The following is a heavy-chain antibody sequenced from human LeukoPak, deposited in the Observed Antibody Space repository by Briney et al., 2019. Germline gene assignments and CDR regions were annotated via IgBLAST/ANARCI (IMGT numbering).Heavy chain of an antibody. CDR1: GXSISSSNW. Sequence: TSETLSLTCAVSGXSISSSNWWSWVRQPPGKVLEWIGEIYHSGSTNYNPSLKSRVTISVDKSKNQFSLKLSSVTAADTAVYYCARAGSGWPFDYWGQGTLVTVSS. J-gene: IGHJ4*02. CDR2: IYHSGST. D-gene: IGHD6-19*01. CDR3: ARAGSGWPFDY. V-gene: IGHV4-4*02.